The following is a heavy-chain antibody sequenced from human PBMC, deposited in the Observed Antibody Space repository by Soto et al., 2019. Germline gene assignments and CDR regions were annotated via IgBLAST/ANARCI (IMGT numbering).Heavy chain of an antibody. D-gene: IGHD5-18*01. Sequence: QVQLVQSGAEVKKPGASVKVSCKASGYTFTSYGISWVRQAPGQGLEWRGWISAYNGNTNYAQKLQGSVTMTTATSTGTAYMDLRGQRSDDPAVYYCSGGGSVDTAMGTDYWGQGTLVTVSS. V-gene: IGHV1-18*01. CDR1: GYTFTSYG. CDR3: SGGGSVDTAMGTDY. CDR2: ISAYNGNT. J-gene: IGHJ4*02.